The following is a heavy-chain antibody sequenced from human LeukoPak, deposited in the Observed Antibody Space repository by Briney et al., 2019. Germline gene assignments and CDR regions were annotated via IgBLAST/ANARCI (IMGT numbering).Heavy chain of an antibody. D-gene: IGHD6-13*01. J-gene: IGHJ4*02. Sequence: SETLSLTCTVSGGSISSYYWSWVRQPAGTALEWIGRIYTSGTITYNPSLKSRVTMSVDTSKNQFSLKLSSVTAADTAVYYCARLFRLRHNLAAAGRGYFDYWGQGTLVTVSS. CDR1: GGSISSYY. CDR3: ARLFRLRHNLAAAGRGYFDY. V-gene: IGHV4-4*07. CDR2: IYTSGTI.